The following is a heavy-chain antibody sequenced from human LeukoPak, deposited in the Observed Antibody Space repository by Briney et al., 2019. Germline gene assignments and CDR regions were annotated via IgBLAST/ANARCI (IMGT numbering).Heavy chain of an antibody. V-gene: IGHV4-59*08. CDR2: IYYSGST. CDR1: GGSFSGYY. CDR3: ARRDGGY. J-gene: IGHJ4*02. Sequence: SETLSLTCAVYGGSFSGYYWSWIRQPPGKGLEWIGYIYYSGSTNYNPSLKSRVTISVDTSKNQFSLKLSSVTAADTAVYYCARRDGGYWGQGTLVTVSS.